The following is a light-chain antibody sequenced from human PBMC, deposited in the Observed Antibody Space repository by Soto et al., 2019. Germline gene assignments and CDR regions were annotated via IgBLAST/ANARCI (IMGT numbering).Light chain of an antibody. CDR3: QQRRNWPSIT. Sequence: EIVLTQSPATLSLSPGERATLSCRASQSVSSYLAWYQQKPGQAPRLLIYDASNRATGIPARFSGSGSGTDFTLTISSLEPEDLAVYYCQQRRNWPSITFGQGTRLEIK. V-gene: IGKV3-11*01. J-gene: IGKJ5*01. CDR2: DAS. CDR1: QSVSSY.